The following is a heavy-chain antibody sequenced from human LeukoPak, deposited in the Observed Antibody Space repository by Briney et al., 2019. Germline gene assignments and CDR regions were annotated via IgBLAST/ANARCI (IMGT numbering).Heavy chain of an antibody. Sequence: SETLSLTCTVSGGSISSYYWSWIRQPPGKGLEWIGYMYYSGSTNYNPSLKSRVTISVDTSKNQFSLKLRSVTAADTAAYFCARARHRAAVDHWGQGTLVTVSS. V-gene: IGHV4-59*01. D-gene: IGHD6-25*01. J-gene: IGHJ4*02. CDR1: GGSISSYY. CDR3: ARARHRAAVDH. CDR2: MYYSGST.